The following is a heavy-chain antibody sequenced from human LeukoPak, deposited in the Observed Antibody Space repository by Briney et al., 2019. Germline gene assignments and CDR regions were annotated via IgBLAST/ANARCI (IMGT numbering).Heavy chain of an antibody. Sequence: GGSLRLSCAASGFTFNIFGMHWVRQAPGKGLEWVTFITYDGSNKYYADSVKGRFTISRDNSKNTLYLQVNSLRPEDTAVYFCAKEAQYYYDSSGYYDYWGQGTLVTVSS. CDR3: AKEAQYYYDSSGYYDY. V-gene: IGHV3-30*02. CDR1: GFTFNIFG. CDR2: ITYDGSNK. J-gene: IGHJ4*02. D-gene: IGHD3-22*01.